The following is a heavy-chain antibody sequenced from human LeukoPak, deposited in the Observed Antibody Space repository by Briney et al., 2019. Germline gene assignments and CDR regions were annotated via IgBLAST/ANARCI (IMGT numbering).Heavy chain of an antibody. CDR2: IYYSGST. CDR3: ARRGQRYDFWSGYFDY. V-gene: IGHV4-39*07. Sequence: SETLSLTCTVSGGSIGSSSYYWGWIRQPPGKGLEWIGGIYYSGSTNYNPSLKSRVTISVDTSKNQFSLKLSSVTAADTAVYYCARRGQRYDFWSGYFDYWGQGTLVTVSS. J-gene: IGHJ4*02. D-gene: IGHD3-3*01. CDR1: GGSIGSSSYY.